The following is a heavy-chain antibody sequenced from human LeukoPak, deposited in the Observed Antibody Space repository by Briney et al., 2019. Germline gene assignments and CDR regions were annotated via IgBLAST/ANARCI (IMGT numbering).Heavy chain of an antibody. CDR3: ASGDYLWGSYLGY. V-gene: IGHV4-39*01. D-gene: IGHD3-16*02. J-gene: IGHJ4*02. Sequence: SETLSLTCTVSDGSISSSRYYWGWIRQPPGKGLEWIGSIYYSGSTNYNPSLKSRVTISVDTSNNQFSLKLSSLTAADTAVYYCASGDYLWGSYLGYWGQGTLVTVSS. CDR1: DGSISSSRYY. CDR2: IYYSGST.